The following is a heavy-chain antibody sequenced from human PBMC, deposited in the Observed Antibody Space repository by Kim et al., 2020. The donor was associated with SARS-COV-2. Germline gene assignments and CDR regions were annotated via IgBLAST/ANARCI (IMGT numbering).Heavy chain of an antibody. CDR1: GYSFTSYW. D-gene: IGHD3-3*01. CDR3: ARHPLRFLEWLSSDY. CDR2: IDPSDSYT. V-gene: IGHV5-10-1*01. J-gene: IGHJ4*02. Sequence: GESLKISCKGSGYSFTSYWISWVRQMPGKGLEWMGRIDPSDSYTNYSPSFQGHVTISADKSISTAYLQWSSLKAPDTAMYYCARHPLRFLEWLSSDYWGQGTLVTVSS.